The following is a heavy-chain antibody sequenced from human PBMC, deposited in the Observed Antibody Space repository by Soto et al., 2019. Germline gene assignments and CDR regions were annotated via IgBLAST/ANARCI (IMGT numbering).Heavy chain of an antibody. J-gene: IGHJ6*02. D-gene: IGHD3-9*01. CDR1: GYTFTSYG. Sequence: ASVKVSCKASGYTFTSYGISWVRQAPGQGLEWMGWISAYNGNTNYAQKLQGRVTMTTDTSTSTAYMELRSLRSDDTAVYYCASSIRYFDWLPNDYYYYGMDVWGQGTTVTVSS. CDR3: ASSIRYFDWLPNDYYYYGMDV. V-gene: IGHV1-18*01. CDR2: ISAYNGNT.